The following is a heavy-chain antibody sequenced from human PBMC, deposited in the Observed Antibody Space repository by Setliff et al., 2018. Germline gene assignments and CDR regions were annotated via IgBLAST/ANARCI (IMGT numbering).Heavy chain of an antibody. J-gene: IGHJ4*02. CDR1: GYTFSTYR. CDR2: ILDDGVKK. V-gene: IGHV3-30*03. CDR3: ARTCSGSGCYAGLES. D-gene: IGHD2-15*01. Sequence: GGSLRLSCAASGYTFSTYRMHWVRQAPGKGLEWVAVILDDGVKKYHADSVKGRFTISRDNSKNTLYLQMNSLRPEDTAVYYCARTCSGSGCYAGLESWGQGTPVTVSS.